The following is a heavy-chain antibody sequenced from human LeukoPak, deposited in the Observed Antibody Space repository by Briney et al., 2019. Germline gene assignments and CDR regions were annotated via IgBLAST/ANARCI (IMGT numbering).Heavy chain of an antibody. CDR1: GLTFSSYA. D-gene: IGHD1-26*01. J-gene: IGHJ4*02. Sequence: PGGSLRLPCAASGLTFSSYAKSWVRQAPGKGLEWASAISGSGGSTYYADSVKGRFTISRDNSKNTLYLQMNSLRAEDTAVYYCAKAPSLRSYSSFFWHYWGQGTLVTVSS. V-gene: IGHV3-23*01. CDR3: AKAPSLRSYSSFFWHY. CDR2: ISGSGGST.